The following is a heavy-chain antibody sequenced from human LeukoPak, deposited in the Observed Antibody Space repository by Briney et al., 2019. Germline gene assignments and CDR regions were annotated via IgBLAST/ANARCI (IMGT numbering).Heavy chain of an antibody. Sequence: PGGSLRLSCVASGLTLSNYDPTWVRQAPGKGLEYVSSIGSGGYRFYGGSVKGRFSISRDNSQNTVYLQMNSLRGEDTAIYFCATKLPDASSSFDVRVQAILVTVSS. CDR2: IGSGGYR. V-gene: IGHV3-23*01. CDR1: GLTLSNYD. D-gene: IGHD6-6*01. J-gene: IGHJ4*02. CDR3: ATKLPDASSSFDV.